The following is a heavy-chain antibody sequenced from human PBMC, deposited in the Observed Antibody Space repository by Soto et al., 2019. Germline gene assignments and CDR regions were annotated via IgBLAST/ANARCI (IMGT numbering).Heavy chain of an antibody. CDR2: ISWNSGSI. Sequence: VQLVESGGGLVQPGRSLRLSCAASGFTFDDYAMHWVRQAPGKGLEWVSGISWNSGSIGYADSVKGRFTISRDNAKNSLYLQMNSLRAEDTALYYCAKDSTVTTSTYMDVWGKGTTVTVSS. CDR1: GFTFDDYA. V-gene: IGHV3-9*01. J-gene: IGHJ6*03. CDR3: AKDSTVTTSTYMDV. D-gene: IGHD4-4*01.